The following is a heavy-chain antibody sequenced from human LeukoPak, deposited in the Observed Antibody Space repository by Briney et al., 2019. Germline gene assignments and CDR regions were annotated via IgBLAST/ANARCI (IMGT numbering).Heavy chain of an antibody. CDR3: ARVYSSSWYLGGEKHAFDV. CDR2: IIPIFGTA. V-gene: IGHV1-69*05. D-gene: IGHD6-13*01. CDR1: GGTFSSYA. Sequence: SVKVSCKASGGTFSSYAISWVRQAPGQGLEWTGGIIPIFGTANYAQKFQGRVTITTDESTSTAYMELRSLRSDDTAVYYCARVYSSSWYLGGEKHAFDVWGQGTMVTVSS. J-gene: IGHJ3*01.